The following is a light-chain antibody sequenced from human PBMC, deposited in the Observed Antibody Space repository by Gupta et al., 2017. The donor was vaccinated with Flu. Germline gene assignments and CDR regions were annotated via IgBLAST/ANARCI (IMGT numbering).Light chain of an antibody. J-gene: IGKJ2*03. CDR2: DAS. CDR3: QQYSSSPYS. Sequence: ETVLTQSPGTLSLSPGERATLSCRASQFVSNTFLAWYQQRPGQAPRLLLYDASSRAPGIPDRFSGSGSGTDFTLTISSLDPEDSAVYYCQQYSSSPYSFGQGTKLEIK. CDR1: QFVSNTF. V-gene: IGKV3-20*01.